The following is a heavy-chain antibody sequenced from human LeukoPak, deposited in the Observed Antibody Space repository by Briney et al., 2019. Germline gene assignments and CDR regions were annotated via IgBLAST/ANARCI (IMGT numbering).Heavy chain of an antibody. Sequence: PGGSLRLSCAVSGLTFSSSWMDWVRQAPGKGLEWVASINPDGNKKYSADSVKGRFTISRDNAENSLYLQMNSLRVEDTAFYYCARDLAYSRLDYWGQGMLATVSS. CDR2: INPDGNKK. V-gene: IGHV3-7*01. J-gene: IGHJ4*02. D-gene: IGHD5-18*01. CDR1: GLTFSSSW. CDR3: ARDLAYSRLDY.